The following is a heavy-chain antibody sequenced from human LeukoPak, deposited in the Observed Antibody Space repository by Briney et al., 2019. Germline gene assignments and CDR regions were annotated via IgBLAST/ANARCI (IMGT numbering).Heavy chain of an antibody. Sequence: GGSLRLSCSASGFTFSSYAMHWVRQAPGKGLEYVSAISSNGGSTYYADSVKGRFTISRDNSKNTLYLQMSSLRAEDTAVYYCARDRGPRTGSMVREAYDNWGQGTLVTVSS. D-gene: IGHD3-10*01. CDR3: ARDRGPRTGSMVREAYDN. J-gene: IGHJ4*02. V-gene: IGHV3-64D*06. CDR1: GFTFSSYA. CDR2: ISSNGGST.